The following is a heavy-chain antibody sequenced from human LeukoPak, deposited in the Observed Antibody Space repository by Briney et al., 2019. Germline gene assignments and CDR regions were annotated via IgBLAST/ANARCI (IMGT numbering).Heavy chain of an antibody. D-gene: IGHD5-24*01. CDR3: ASSKGEMTLDV. Sequence: PSETLSLTCAVYGGSFSGYYWSWIRQPPGKGLEWIGEINHSGSTNYNPSLKSRVTISVDTSKNQFSLKLSSVTAADTAVYYCASSKGEMTLDVWGKGTTVTISS. V-gene: IGHV4-34*01. J-gene: IGHJ6*04. CDR2: INHSGST. CDR1: GGSFSGYY.